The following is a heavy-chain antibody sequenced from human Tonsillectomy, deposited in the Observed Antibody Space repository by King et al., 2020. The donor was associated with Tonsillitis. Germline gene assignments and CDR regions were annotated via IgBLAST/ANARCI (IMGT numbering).Heavy chain of an antibody. CDR3: ALGAEYFQH. CDR2: ISWNSGSI. Sequence: DEQLVQSGGGLVQPGRSLRLSCAASGFTFDDYAMHWVRQAPGKGLEWVSGISWNSGSIGYADSVKGRFTISRDNAKNSLYLQMNSLRAEDTALYYCALGAEYFQHWGQGTLVTVSS. J-gene: IGHJ1*01. CDR1: GFTFDDYA. V-gene: IGHV3-9*01.